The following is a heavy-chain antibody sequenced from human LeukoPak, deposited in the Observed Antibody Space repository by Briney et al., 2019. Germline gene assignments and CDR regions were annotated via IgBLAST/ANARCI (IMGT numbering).Heavy chain of an antibody. Sequence: PGGSLRLSCAASGFTFSDYYMSWIRQAPGKGLEWVSYISSSGSTTYYADSVKGRFTISRDNSKNTLYLQMNSLRAEDTAVYYCAKDHGGILLWFGEPKDYWGQGTLVTVSS. D-gene: IGHD3-10*01. V-gene: IGHV3-11*01. CDR2: ISSSGSTT. CDR3: AKDHGGILLWFGEPKDY. CDR1: GFTFSDYY. J-gene: IGHJ4*02.